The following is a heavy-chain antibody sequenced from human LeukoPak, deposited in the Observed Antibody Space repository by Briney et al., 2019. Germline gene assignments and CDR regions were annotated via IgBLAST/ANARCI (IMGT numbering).Heavy chain of an antibody. J-gene: IGHJ4*02. CDR3: ARRSSRFLEWLPASFFDY. D-gene: IGHD3-3*01. CDR2: INHSGGT. Sequence: PTETLSLTCAVYGGSFSGYYWSWIRQPPGKGLEWIGEINHSGGTNYNPFLKSRVTISVDTSKNQFSLNLTSVTAADTAVYYCARRSSRFLEWLPASFFDYWGQGTLLTVSS. CDR1: GGSFSGYY. V-gene: IGHV4-34*01.